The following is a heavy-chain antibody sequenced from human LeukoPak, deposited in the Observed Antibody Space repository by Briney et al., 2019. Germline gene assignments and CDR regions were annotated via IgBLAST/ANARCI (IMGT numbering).Heavy chain of an antibody. J-gene: IGHJ4*02. CDR3: AKESGSYPTLPDY. CDR1: GFTFHNYA. Sequence: GGSLRLSCAASGFTFHNYALHWVRQAPGKGLEWVAVVSYDGSYKDYADSVKGRFTISRDNSKNTLYLQMNSLRAEDTAVYYCAKESGSYPTLPDYWGQGTLVTVSS. CDR2: VSYDGSYK. D-gene: IGHD1-26*01. V-gene: IGHV3-30*04.